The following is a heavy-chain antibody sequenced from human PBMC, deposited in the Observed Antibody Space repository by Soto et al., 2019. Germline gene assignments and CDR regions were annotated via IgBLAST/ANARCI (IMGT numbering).Heavy chain of an antibody. CDR2: IYYSGST. Sequence: SETLSLTCTVSGGSISSYYWSWIRQPPGKGLEWIGYIYYSGSTNYNPSLKSRVTISVDTSKNQFSLKLSSVTAADTAVYYCARMVRGVEWLSYYYNYMDVWGKGTTVTVSS. D-gene: IGHD3-10*01. CDR3: ARMVRGVEWLSYYYNYMDV. CDR1: GGSISSYY. V-gene: IGHV4-59*01. J-gene: IGHJ6*03.